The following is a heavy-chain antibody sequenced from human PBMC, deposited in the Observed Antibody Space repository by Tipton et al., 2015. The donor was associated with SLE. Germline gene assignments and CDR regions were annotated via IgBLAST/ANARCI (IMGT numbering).Heavy chain of an antibody. CDR1: GFTFSSYA. D-gene: IGHD2-15*01. Sequence: SLRLSCAASGFTFSSYAMSWVRQAPGKGLEWVSAISGSGGSTYYADSVKGRFTISRDNSKNTLYLQMNSLRAEDTAVYYCAKDHIVVVVAARRWFDPWGQGTLVTVSS. CDR2: ISGSGGST. CDR3: AKDHIVVVVAARRWFDP. V-gene: IGHV3-23*01. J-gene: IGHJ5*02.